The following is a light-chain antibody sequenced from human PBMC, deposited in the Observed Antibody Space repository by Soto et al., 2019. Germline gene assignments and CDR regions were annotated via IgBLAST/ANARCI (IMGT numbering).Light chain of an antibody. CDR2: HTS. Sequence: EIVLTQSPATLSSFPGDRVTLSCRASQYINNRLAWYQHRPGQAPRLLIYHTSLRAAGIPARFSASGSGTDFTLTITDVQPEDFALYYCHQRQSWPRTFGQGT. CDR1: QYINNR. V-gene: IGKV3-11*01. J-gene: IGKJ1*01. CDR3: HQRQSWPRT.